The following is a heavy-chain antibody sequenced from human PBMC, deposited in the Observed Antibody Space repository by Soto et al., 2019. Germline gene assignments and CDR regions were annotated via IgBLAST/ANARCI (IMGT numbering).Heavy chain of an antibody. CDR1: GFTFSSYN. J-gene: IGHJ6*02. D-gene: IGHD6-6*01. CDR2: ISSSSSYI. V-gene: IGHV3-21*01. CDR3: ARDYSSSSPYYYYGMDV. Sequence: GGSLRLSCASSGFTFSSYNMNWVRKAPGKGLEWVSSISSSSSYIYYADSVKGRFTISRDNAKNSLYLQMNSLRAEDTAVYYCARDYSSSSPYYYYGMDVWGQGTTVTVSS.